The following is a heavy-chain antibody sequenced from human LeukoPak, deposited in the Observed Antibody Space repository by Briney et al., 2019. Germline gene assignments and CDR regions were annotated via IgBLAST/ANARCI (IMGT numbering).Heavy chain of an antibody. CDR1: GFTFSSYA. J-gene: IGHJ5*02. CDR2: IYYSGST. V-gene: IGHV4-39*01. D-gene: IGHD3-3*01. CDR3: ARHSGLRSPFDP. Sequence: GSLRLSCAASGFTFSSYAMGWIRQPPGKGLEWIGSIYYSGSTYYNPSLESRVTISVDTSKNQLSLKLTSATAADTSVYYCARHSGLRSPFDPWGQGTLVTVSS.